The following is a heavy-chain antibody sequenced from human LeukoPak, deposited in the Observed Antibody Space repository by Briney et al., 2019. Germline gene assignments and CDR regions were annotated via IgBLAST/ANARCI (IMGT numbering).Heavy chain of an antibody. CDR2: ISYDGSNK. J-gene: IGHJ4*02. CDR1: GFTFSSYA. Sequence: PGRSLRLSCAASGFTFSSYAMHWVRQAPGKGLEWVAVISYDGSNKYYADSVKGRFTISRDNSENTLYLQMNSLRAEDTAVYYCARDLAYSSAYWGQGTLVTVSS. CDR3: ARDLAYSSAY. D-gene: IGHD6-25*01. V-gene: IGHV3-30-3*01.